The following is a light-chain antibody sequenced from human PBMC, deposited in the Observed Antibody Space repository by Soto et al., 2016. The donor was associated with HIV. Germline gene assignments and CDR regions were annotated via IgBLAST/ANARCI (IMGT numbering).Light chain of an antibody. Sequence: DIQLTQSPSFLSASVGDRVNITCRASQGISSYLAWYQQKPGKAPKLLIYAAFTLQSGVPSRFSGSRSGTEFTLTISSLQPEDFATYYCQQLTSYPLTFGGGTKVE. CDR2: AAF. V-gene: IGKV1-9*01. CDR3: QQLTSYPLT. J-gene: IGKJ4*01. CDR1: QGISSY.